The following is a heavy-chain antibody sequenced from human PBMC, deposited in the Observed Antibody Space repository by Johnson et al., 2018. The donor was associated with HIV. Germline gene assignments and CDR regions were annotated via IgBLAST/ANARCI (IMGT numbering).Heavy chain of an antibody. CDR1: GFSLSSYG. J-gene: IGHJ3*02. CDR3: ARRGVGATTDAFDI. D-gene: IGHD1-26*01. CDR2: ISYDGSNK. V-gene: IGHV3-30*03. Sequence: QVQLVESGGGVVQPGRSLRLSCAASGFSLSSYGMHWVRQAPGKGLEWVAVISYDGSNKYYADSVKGRFTISRDNSKNTLHLQMNSLSAEDTAVYYCARRGVGATTDAFDIWGQGTMVTVSS.